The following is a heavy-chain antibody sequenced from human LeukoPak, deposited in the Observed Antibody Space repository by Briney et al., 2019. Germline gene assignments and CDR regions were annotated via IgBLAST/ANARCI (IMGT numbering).Heavy chain of an antibody. D-gene: IGHD4-17*01. CDR2: IDPSDSYT. CDR1: GYSFTSYW. Sequence: GESLKISCKGSGYSFTSYWITWVRQMPGKGLEWMGRIDPSDSYTNYSPSFQGHVTISADKSISTAYLQWSSLKASDTAMYYCAARARGYGDFDFDYWGQGTLVTVSS. J-gene: IGHJ4*02. CDR3: AARARGYGDFDFDY. V-gene: IGHV5-10-1*01.